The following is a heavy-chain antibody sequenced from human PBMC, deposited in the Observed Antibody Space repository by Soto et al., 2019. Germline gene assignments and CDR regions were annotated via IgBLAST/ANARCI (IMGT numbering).Heavy chain of an antibody. CDR2: ISSNGGST. Sequence: EVQLVESGGGLVQPGGSLRLSCAASGFTISGHWMHWVRQAPGKGLEYVSAISSNGGSTYYANSVKGRFTISRDNSKNTLYLQMGSLRAEDMAVYYCARSYYYGSGSYYIMYYYGMDVWGQGTTVTVSS. CDR1: GFTISGHW. D-gene: IGHD3-10*01. CDR3: ARSYYYGSGSYYIMYYYGMDV. J-gene: IGHJ6*02. V-gene: IGHV3-64*01.